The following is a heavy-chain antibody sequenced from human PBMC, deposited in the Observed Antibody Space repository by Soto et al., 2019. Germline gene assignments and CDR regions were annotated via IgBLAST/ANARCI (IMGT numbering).Heavy chain of an antibody. Sequence: GGSLRLSCAASGFTFSRQAMHWARQAPGKGLEWVAVISYDASNKYYADSVKGRFTISRDNSRNTLYLQMNSLRPEDTAVYYCARGPYGSGSYEMFGMDVWGQGTTVTVSS. D-gene: IGHD3-10*01. V-gene: IGHV3-30-3*01. CDR3: ARGPYGSGSYEMFGMDV. CDR1: GFTFSRQA. CDR2: ISYDASNK. J-gene: IGHJ6*02.